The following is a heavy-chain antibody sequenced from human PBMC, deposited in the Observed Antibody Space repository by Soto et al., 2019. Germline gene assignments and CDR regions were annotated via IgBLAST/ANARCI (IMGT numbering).Heavy chain of an antibody. CDR2: IYWDDDK. J-gene: IGHJ6*02. CDR1: GFSLSTPAVG. D-gene: IGHD3-3*01. CDR3: APSFGAIRGRYYHYSGLDV. V-gene: IGHV2-5*05. Sequence: QITLKESGPTLVKPTETLTLTCTFSGFSLSTPAVGVAWIRQPPGKALEWLALIYWDDDKTYAQSLKTRLTISRGTSKNQVAITLTNMDPADTATYFCAPSFGAIRGRYYHYSGLDVWGQGTPVTVSS.